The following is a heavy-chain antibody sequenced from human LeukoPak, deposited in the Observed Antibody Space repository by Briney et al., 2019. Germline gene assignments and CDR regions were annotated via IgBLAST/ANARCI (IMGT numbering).Heavy chain of an antibody. CDR3: AKAPRITIFGVFRPDYFDY. V-gene: IGHV3-23*01. J-gene: IGHJ4*02. CDR1: GFTFSSYA. Sequence: GGFLRLSCAASGFTFSSYAMSWVRQAPGKGLEWVSAISGSGGSTYYADSVKGRFTISRDNSKNTLYLQMNSLRAEDTAVYYCAKAPRITIFGVFRPDYFDYWGQGTLVTVSS. CDR2: ISGSGGST. D-gene: IGHD3-3*01.